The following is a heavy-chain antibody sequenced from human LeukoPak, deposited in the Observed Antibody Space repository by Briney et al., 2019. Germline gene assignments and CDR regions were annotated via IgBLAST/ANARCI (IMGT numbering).Heavy chain of an antibody. D-gene: IGHD3-10*01. V-gene: IGHV3-23*01. CDR2: ISGGGGST. CDR1: GFTFSSYA. Sequence: GGSLRLSCAASGFTFSSYAMSWVRQAPGKGLEWVSAISGGGGSTYYADSVKGRFTISRDDSKNTLYLQMNSLRAEDTAVYYCAKGPGGSITMVRGRDYYFDYWGQGTLVTVSS. CDR3: AKGPGGSITMVRGRDYYFDY. J-gene: IGHJ4*02.